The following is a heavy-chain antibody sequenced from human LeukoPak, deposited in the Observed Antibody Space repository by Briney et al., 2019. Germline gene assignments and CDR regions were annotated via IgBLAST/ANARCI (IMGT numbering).Heavy chain of an antibody. J-gene: IGHJ5*02. V-gene: IGHV7-4-1*02. CDR1: GYTFTSYA. CDR2: INTNTGNP. Sequence: GASVKVSCKASGYTFTSYAMNWVRQAPGQGLEWMGWINTNTGNPTYAQGFTGRFVFSLDTSVSTAYLQISSLKAEDTAVYYCARDPREFYSGYGGWFDPWGQGTLVTVSS. CDR3: ARDPREFYSGYGGWFDP. D-gene: IGHD5-12*01.